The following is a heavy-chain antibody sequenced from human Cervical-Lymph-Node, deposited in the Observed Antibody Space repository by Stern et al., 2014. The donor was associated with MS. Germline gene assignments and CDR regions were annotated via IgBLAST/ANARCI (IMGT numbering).Heavy chain of an antibody. CDR1: SGAIISYY. CDR3: ARTQSPIYVSELDY. CDR2: IFYSGRT. D-gene: IGHD2-21*01. J-gene: IGHJ4*02. Sequence: QVQLVQSGPGLVKPSETLSLTCTVSSGAIISYYWSWIRQPPGKGLEWIGHIFYSGRTDYNPSLKSRVTISVDASNDQFSLKLNSVTAADTAVYYCARTQSPIYVSELDYWGQGILVTVSS. V-gene: IGHV4-59*01.